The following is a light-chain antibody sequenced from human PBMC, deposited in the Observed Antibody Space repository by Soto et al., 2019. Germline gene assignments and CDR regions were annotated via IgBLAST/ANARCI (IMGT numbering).Light chain of an antibody. Sequence: QSALTQPASVSGSPGQSVTISCTGTSSDVGGYNHVSWYQQHPGKAPKLMIYDVSNRPSGVSNRFSGSKSGNTASLTISGLHAEDEADYYCSSYKSSSTLYVFGTGTKLTVL. CDR3: SSYKSSSTLYV. CDR2: DVS. CDR1: SSDVGGYNH. V-gene: IGLV2-14*01. J-gene: IGLJ1*01.